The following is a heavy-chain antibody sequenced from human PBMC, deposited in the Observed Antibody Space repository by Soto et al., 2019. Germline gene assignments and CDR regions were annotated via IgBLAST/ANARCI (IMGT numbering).Heavy chain of an antibody. D-gene: IGHD3-3*01. CDR2: ISGSGGGA. CDR3: AKEGGDFWSGYYIHYGMDV. J-gene: IGHJ6*02. CDR1: GFTFRNYA. Sequence: HPGGSLRLSCVASGFTFRNYAMSRVRQAPGKGLEWISGISGSGGGAYNADSVKGRFAISRDNSKNTLYLQMNSLRAEDTAVYYCAKEGGDFWSGYYIHYGMDVWGQGTTVTVSS. V-gene: IGHV3-23*01.